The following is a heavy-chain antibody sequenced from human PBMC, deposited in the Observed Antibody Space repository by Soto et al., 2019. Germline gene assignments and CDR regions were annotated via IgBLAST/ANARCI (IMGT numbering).Heavy chain of an antibody. CDR2: IFYSGNT. J-gene: IGHJ4*02. D-gene: IGHD6-19*01. CDR1: GDSVSSGSYY. V-gene: IGHV4-61*01. CDR3: ATVAVAGMGMDGFDY. Sequence: SETLSLTCSVSGDSVSSGSYYWSWVRQPPGKGLEWIGYIFYSGNTNYNPSLQSRVTISVDTSKNQFSLKLSSVTAADTAVYYCATVAVAGMGMDGFDYWGQGTLVRVSS.